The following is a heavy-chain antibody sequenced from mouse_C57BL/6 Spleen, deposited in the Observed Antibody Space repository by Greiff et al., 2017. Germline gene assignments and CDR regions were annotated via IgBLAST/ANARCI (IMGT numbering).Heavy chain of an antibody. V-gene: IGHV3-6*01. CDR2: ISYDGSN. J-gene: IGHJ1*03. D-gene: IGHD1-1*01. Sequence: DVQLQESGPGLVKPSQSLSLTCSVTGYSITSGYYWNWIRQFPGNKLEWMGYISYDGSNNYNPSLKNRISITRDTSKNQFFLKLNSVTTEDTATYYCARDLTTVVGNWYFDVWGTGTTVTVSS. CDR3: ARDLTTVVGNWYFDV. CDR1: GYSITSGYY.